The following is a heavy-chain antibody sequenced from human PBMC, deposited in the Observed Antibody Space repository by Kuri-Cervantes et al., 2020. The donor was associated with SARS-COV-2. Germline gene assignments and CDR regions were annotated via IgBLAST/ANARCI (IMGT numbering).Heavy chain of an antibody. CDR1: GGSISSYY. D-gene: IGHD3-22*01. V-gene: IGHV4-4*07. CDR3: ARVRYYDTSDGYYYYYYMDV. CDR2: IYTSGGT. Sequence: SETLSLTCTVSGGSISSYYWSWIRQPAGKGLEWIGRIYTSGGTSYNASLKSRVTISVDTSKNQFSLKLGSVTAADTAVYYCARVRYYDTSDGYYYYYYMDVWGKGTTVTVSS. J-gene: IGHJ6*03.